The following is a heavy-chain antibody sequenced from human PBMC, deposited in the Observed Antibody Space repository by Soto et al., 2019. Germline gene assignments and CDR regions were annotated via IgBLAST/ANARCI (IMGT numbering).Heavy chain of an antibody. J-gene: IGHJ4*02. CDR3: ARAGEMVRGVMYYFDY. Sequence: QVQLQESGPGLVKSSQTLSLTCTVSGGSITSGDYYWSWIRQHPGKGLEWIGYIDYSGSTYYNPSLKSRVTISVVTSKNQFSLKLISVTAADTAVYYCARAGEMVRGVMYYFDYWGQGTLVTVSS. V-gene: IGHV4-31*03. CDR1: GGSITSGDYY. D-gene: IGHD3-10*01. CDR2: IDYSGST.